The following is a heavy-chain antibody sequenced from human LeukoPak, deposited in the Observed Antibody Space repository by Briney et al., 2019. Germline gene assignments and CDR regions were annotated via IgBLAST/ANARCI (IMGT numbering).Heavy chain of an antibody. CDR2: IHPSTGNP. CDR1: GYRFTNYA. V-gene: IGHV7-4-1*02. CDR3: ARAFQSLGGLSLPDY. D-gene: IGHD3-16*02. Sequence: GASVKVSFKASGYRFTNYAMNWVRQAPGQGLEWMGWIHPSTGNPAYAQGFTGRFVFSLDTSVSTTYLHISSLKAEGTAVYFCARAFQSLGGLSLPDYWGQGTLVTVSS. J-gene: IGHJ4*02.